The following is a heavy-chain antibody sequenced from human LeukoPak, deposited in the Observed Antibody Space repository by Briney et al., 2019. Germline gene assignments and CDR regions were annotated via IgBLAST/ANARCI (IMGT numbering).Heavy chain of an antibody. V-gene: IGHV3-15*01. J-gene: IGHJ4*02. CDR2: IKSKTDGGTT. D-gene: IGHD6-13*01. CDR3: TTDVGSSWYVPRGY. Sequence: GGSLRLSCAASGFTFSSYSMNWVRQAPGKGLEWVGRIKSKTDGGTTDYAAPVKGRFTISRDDSKNTLYLQMNSLKTEDTAVYYCTTDVGSSWYVPRGYWGQGTLVTVSS. CDR1: GFTFSSYS.